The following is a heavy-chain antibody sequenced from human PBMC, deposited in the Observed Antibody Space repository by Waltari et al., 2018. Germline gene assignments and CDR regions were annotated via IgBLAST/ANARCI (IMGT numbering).Heavy chain of an antibody. D-gene: IGHD6-13*01. J-gene: IGHJ4*02. Sequence: QVTLKESGPALVKPTQPLTLTCTFSGFSLSTSGMGVGWIRQPSRKTLEWLAHIYWDDDKRYSTSLKNRLTISKDTSKNQVVLTMTNMDPVDTATYYCARLYTSSRFDYWGQGVLVTVSS. CDR3: ARLYTSSRFDY. CDR1: GFSLSTSGMG. CDR2: IYWDDDK. V-gene: IGHV2-5*02.